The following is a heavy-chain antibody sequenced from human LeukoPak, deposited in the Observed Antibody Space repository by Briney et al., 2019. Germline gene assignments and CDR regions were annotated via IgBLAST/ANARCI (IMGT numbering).Heavy chain of an antibody. CDR2: INHSGST. CDR3: ARRQKVRRWLVLDYYYYMDA. D-gene: IGHD6-19*01. J-gene: IGHJ6*03. Sequence: PSETLSLTCAVYGGSFSGYYWSWIRQPPGKGLEWIGEINHSGSTNYNPSLKSRVTISVDTSKNQFSLKLSSVTAADTAVYYCARRQKVRRWLVLDYYYYMDAWGKGTTVTISS. V-gene: IGHV4-34*01. CDR1: GGSFSGYY.